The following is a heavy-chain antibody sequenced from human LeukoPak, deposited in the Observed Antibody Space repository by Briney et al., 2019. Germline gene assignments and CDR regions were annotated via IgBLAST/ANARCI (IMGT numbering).Heavy chain of an antibody. CDR2: TYYRSKWYN. J-gene: IGHJ4*02. CDR1: GDSFSSNSAA. D-gene: IGHD1-14*01. Sequence: SQTLSLTCAISGDSFSSNSAAWNWIRQSPSRGLELLGRTYYRSKWYNEYAVSVKSRISNNPDTPKNQFSLQLNSVTPEDTAVYYCAAGMASNHGYFDYWGQGTLVTVSS. V-gene: IGHV6-1*01. CDR3: AAGMASNHGYFDY.